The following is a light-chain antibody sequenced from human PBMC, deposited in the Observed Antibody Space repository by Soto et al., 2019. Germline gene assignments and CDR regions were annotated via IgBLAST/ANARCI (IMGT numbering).Light chain of an antibody. V-gene: IGKV3-20*01. Sequence: EIVLTQSPGTLSMSPGERATLSCRASQSVSSSYLAWYQQKPGQAPRFLIYGASNRATGIPDRFSGSGSGTDFTLTISRLEPEDIALHYCQQYDNSLLTFGGGTKVEI. CDR3: QQYDNSLLT. CDR1: QSVSSSY. CDR2: GAS. J-gene: IGKJ4*01.